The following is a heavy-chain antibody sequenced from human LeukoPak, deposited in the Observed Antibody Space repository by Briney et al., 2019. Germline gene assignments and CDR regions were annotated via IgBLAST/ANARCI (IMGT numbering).Heavy chain of an antibody. J-gene: IGHJ6*02. CDR3: ARHHRDFDWPYYGMDV. CDR1: GFTFSDYT. CDR2: ISSSSSTI. Sequence: HAGGSLRLSCAASGFTFSDYTMNWVRQAPGKGLEWVSYISSSSSTIYYADSVKGRFTISRDNAENSLYLQMNSLRAEDTAVYYCARHHRDFDWPYYGMDVWGLGTLVTVSS. D-gene: IGHD3-9*01. V-gene: IGHV3-48*04.